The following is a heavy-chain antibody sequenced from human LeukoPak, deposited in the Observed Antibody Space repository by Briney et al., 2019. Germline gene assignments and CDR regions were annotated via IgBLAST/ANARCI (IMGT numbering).Heavy chain of an antibody. D-gene: IGHD5-18*01. CDR2: IYYSGST. V-gene: IGHV4-39*07. CDR1: GGSISSSSYY. CDR3: ARGGAPGYKVSEYYFDY. J-gene: IGHJ4*02. Sequence: SETLSLTCTVSGGSISSSSYYWGWIRQPPGTGLEWIGSIYYSGSTYYNPSLKSRVTISVDTSKNQFSLKLSSVTAADTAVYYCARGGAPGYKVSEYYFDYWGQGTLVTVSS.